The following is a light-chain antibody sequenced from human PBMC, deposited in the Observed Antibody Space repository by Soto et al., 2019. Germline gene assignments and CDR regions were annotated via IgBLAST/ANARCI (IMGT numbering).Light chain of an antibody. CDR3: FSYTSSGTYV. CDR1: SSDVGGYIY. J-gene: IGLJ1*01. Sequence: QSALTQPASVSGSPGQSITISCTGTSSDVGGYIYVSWYQHHPGKAPKLMIYEVSNRPSGVSNRFSGSKSGNTASLTISGLQAEDETDYYCFSYTSSGTYVFGTGTKLTVL. V-gene: IGLV2-14*01. CDR2: EVS.